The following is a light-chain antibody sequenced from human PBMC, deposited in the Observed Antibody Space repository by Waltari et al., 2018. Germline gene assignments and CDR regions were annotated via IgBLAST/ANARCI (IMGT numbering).Light chain of an antibody. J-gene: IGLJ2*01. CDR1: SSDIGRYTL. Sequence: QSALTQPPSASGSPGQSVAISCTGTSSDIGRYTLVSWYQQDPGKAPKLIVYDVTKRPSGVPDRFSGSKSGNTASLIVSGLQAGEEADYYCSSYAGSGTVVFGGGTKLTVL. CDR2: DVT. CDR3: SSYAGSGTVV. V-gene: IGLV2-8*01.